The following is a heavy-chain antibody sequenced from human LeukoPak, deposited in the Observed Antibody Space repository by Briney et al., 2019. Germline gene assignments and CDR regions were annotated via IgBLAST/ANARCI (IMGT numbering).Heavy chain of an antibody. CDR1: GFTFSSYG. J-gene: IGHJ4*02. CDR2: IRYDGSNK. V-gene: IGHV3-30*02. D-gene: IGHD1-26*01. CDR3: ARVRVGATSISFDY. Sequence: GGSLRLSCAASGFTFSSYGMHWVRQAPGKGLEWVAFIRYDGSNKYYADSVKGRFTISRDNSKNSLYLQMNSLRAEDTAVYYCARVRVGATSISFDYWGQGTLVTVSS.